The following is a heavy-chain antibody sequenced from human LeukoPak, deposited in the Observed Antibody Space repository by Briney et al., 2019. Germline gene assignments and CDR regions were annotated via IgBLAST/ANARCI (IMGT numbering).Heavy chain of an antibody. CDR2: ISGAGSAT. J-gene: IGHJ4*02. V-gene: IGHV3-23*01. D-gene: IGHD6-19*01. Sequence: GGSLRLSCAASGFTFSNYAMSWVRQAPGKGLEWVSGISGAGSATYYADSVKGRFTISRDQSKNTLFLQMNSLRVEDTAVYYCAKRAGYSSSSIDYWGQGTLVTVSS. CDR3: AKRAGYSSSSIDY. CDR1: GFTFSNYA.